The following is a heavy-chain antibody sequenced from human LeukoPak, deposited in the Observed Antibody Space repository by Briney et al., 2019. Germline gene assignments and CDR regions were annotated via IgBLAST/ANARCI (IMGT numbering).Heavy chain of an antibody. J-gene: IGHJ5*02. CDR1: GYTFTGYY. D-gene: IGHD1-1*01. CDR2: INPNSGGT. CDR3: ARDGGTTGTDNWFDP. Sequence: ASVKVSCKASGYTFTGYYMHWVRQAPGQALEWMGWINPNSGGTNYAQKLQGCVTMTRDTSISTAYMELSRLRSDDTAVYYCARDGGTTGTDNWFDPWGQGTLVSVSS. V-gene: IGHV1-2*04.